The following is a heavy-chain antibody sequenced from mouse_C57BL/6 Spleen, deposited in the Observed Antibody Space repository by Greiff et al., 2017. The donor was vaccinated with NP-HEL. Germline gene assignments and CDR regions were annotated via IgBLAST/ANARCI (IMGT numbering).Heavy chain of an antibody. V-gene: IGHV1-69*01. CDR3: ARSDDGYYEDYAMDY. CDR2: IDPSDSYT. Sequence: QVQLKQPGAELVMPGASVKLSCKASGYTFTSYWMHWVKQRPGQGLEWIGEIDPSDSYTNYNQKFKGKSTLTVDKSSSTAYMQLSSLTSEDSAVYYCARSDDGYYEDYAMDYWGQGTSVTVSS. D-gene: IGHD2-3*01. J-gene: IGHJ4*01. CDR1: GYTFTSYW.